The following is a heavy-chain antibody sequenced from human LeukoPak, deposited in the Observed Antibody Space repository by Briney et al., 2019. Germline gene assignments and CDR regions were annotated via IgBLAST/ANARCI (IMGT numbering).Heavy chain of an antibody. D-gene: IGHD3-22*01. CDR3: AKDYTTNYYDSSGLSDY. CDR1: GFTFSSYG. J-gene: IGHJ4*02. V-gene: IGHV3-30*18. Sequence: GGSLRLSCAASGFTFSSYGMHWVRQAPGKGLEWVAVISYDGSNKYYADSVKGRFTISRDNSKNTLYLQMNSLRAEDTAVYYCAKDYTTNYYDSSGLSDYWGQGTLVTVSS. CDR2: ISYDGSNK.